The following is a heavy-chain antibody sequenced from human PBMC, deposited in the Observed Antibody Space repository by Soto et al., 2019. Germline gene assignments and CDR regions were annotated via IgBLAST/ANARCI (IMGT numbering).Heavy chain of an antibody. D-gene: IGHD2-8*01. CDR1: GGCISSGGYY. V-gene: IGHV4-31*03. CDR3: ARGRPKDCTNGVCYKDKYGMDV. J-gene: IGHJ6*02. CDR2: IDYSGST. Sequence: QVQLQESGPGLVKPSQTLSLTCTVSGGCISSGGYYWSWIRQHPGKGLEWIGYIDYSGSTYYNPYLKSRVTISGDTSNNQLSLKLSSVTAADTAVYYCARGRPKDCTNGVCYKDKYGMDVWGQGPTVTVSS.